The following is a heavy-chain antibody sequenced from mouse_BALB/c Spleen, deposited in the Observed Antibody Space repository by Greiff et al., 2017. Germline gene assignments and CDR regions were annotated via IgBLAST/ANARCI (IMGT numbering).Heavy chain of an antibody. CDR2: IYWDDDK. J-gene: IGHJ4*01. Sequence: QVTLKVSGPGILQPSQTLSLTCSFSGFSLSTSGMGVSWIRQPSGKGLEWLAHIYWDDDKRYNPSLKSRLTISKDTSSNQVFLKITSVDTADTATYYCARREGYYGSSYDYAMDYWGQGTSVTVSS. V-gene: IGHV8-12*01. CDR3: ARREGYYGSSYDYAMDY. D-gene: IGHD1-1*01. CDR1: GFSLSTSGMG.